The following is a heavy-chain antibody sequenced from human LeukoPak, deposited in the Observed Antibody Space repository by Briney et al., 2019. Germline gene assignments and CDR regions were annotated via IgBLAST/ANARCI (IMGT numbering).Heavy chain of an antibody. V-gene: IGHV3-30-3*01. J-gene: IGHJ4*02. CDR3: ARDYDTSGSYFDFFDY. Sequence: GGSLRLSCAASGFTFSSYAVHWVRQAPGKGLEWVAVISYDGSKRYYADSVKGRFTISRDNSKNAFLQMNSLRAEDTAVYYCARDYDTSGSYFDFFDYWGQGTLVTVSS. CDR2: ISYDGSKR. CDR1: GFTFSSYA. D-gene: IGHD3-22*01.